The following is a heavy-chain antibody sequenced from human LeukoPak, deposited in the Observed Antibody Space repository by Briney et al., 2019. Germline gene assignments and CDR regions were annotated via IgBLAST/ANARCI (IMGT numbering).Heavy chain of an antibody. J-gene: IGHJ4*02. V-gene: IGHV3-43D*03. CDR2: ISWDGGST. Sequence: GGSLRFSCAASGFTFDDYAMHWVRQAPGKGLEWVSLISWDGGSTYYADSVKGRFTISRDNSKNSLYLQMNSLRAEDTALYYCAKDVDSSGYLAMGYWGQGTLVTVSS. CDR1: GFTFDDYA. CDR3: AKDVDSSGYLAMGY. D-gene: IGHD3-22*01.